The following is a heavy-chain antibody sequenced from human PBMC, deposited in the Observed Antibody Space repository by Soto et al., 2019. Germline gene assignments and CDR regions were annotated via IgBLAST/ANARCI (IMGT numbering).Heavy chain of an antibody. D-gene: IGHD3-10*01. Sequence: QVQLQQSGPGLVKPSQTLSLTCVISGDSVSSNSAAWNWIRQSPSRGLEWLGRTYYNSIWYTDYALFVXSXLXIDXDTSKNQVTLQLNSLTPEDTAVYYCARNNYGSGSYYSSFDDWGQGILVTVSS. V-gene: IGHV6-1*01. CDR2: TYYNSIWYT. J-gene: IGHJ4*02. CDR3: ARNNYGSGSYYSSFDD. CDR1: GDSVSSNSAA.